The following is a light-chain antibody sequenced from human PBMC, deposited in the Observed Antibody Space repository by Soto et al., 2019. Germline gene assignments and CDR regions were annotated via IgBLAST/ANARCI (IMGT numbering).Light chain of an antibody. V-gene: IGKV1-5*01. CDR3: QQYNTYLTWT. CDR2: DAS. J-gene: IGKJ1*01. Sequence: TQMTQSPSTLSASVGDRVTITCRASQSVSMWLAWYQQKSGKAPRLLIYDASNLESGVPSRFSGSGSRTEFTLTITNLPPEDAATYYCQQYNTYLTWTFGQGTKVDIK. CDR1: QSVSMW.